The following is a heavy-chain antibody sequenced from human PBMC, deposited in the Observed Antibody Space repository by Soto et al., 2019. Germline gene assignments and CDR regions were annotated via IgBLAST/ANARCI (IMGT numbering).Heavy chain of an antibody. Sequence: GASVKVSCTASGYTFTSYYMHWVRQAPGQGLEWMGIINPSGGSTSYAQKFQGRVTMTRDTSTSTVYMELSSLRSEDTAVYYCARIYYDSSGYSTNWFDPWGQGTLVTVSS. CDR2: INPSGGST. V-gene: IGHV1-46*01. CDR1: GYTFTSYY. D-gene: IGHD3-22*01. CDR3: ARIYYDSSGYSTNWFDP. J-gene: IGHJ5*02.